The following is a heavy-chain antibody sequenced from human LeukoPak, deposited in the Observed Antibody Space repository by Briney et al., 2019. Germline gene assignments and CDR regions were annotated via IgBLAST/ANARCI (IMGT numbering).Heavy chain of an antibody. CDR2: IYHSGST. V-gene: IGHV4-4*02. D-gene: IGHD2-21*02. CDR1: GGSISSSNW. J-gene: IGHJ5*02. Sequence: SETLSLTCAVSGGSISSSNWWSWVRQPPGKGLEWIGEIYHSGSTNYNPSLKSRVTISVDKSKNQFSLKLSSVTAADTAVYYCARVGGNCGGDCQENWFDPWGQGTLVTVSS. CDR3: ARVGGNCGGDCQENWFDP.